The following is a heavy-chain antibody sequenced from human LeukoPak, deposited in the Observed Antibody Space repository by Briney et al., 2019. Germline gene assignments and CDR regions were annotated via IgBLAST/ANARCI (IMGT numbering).Heavy chain of an antibody. V-gene: IGHV1-69*13. D-gene: IGHD6-6*01. CDR3: AREEYSSSLGLGY. CDR2: IIPIFGTA. Sequence: SVKVSCKASGGTFSSYAISWVRQAPGQGLEWMGGIIPIFGTANYAQKFQGRVTITADGSTSTAYMELSSLRSEDTAVYYCAREEYSSSLGLGYWGQGTLVTVSS. J-gene: IGHJ4*02. CDR1: GGTFSSYA.